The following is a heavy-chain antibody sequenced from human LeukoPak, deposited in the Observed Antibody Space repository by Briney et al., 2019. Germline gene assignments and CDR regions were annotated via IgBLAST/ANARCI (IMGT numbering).Heavy chain of an antibody. CDR1: GVSMSAYQ. D-gene: IGHD2-2*01. Sequence: SETLSLTCTVSGVSMSAYQWSWVRQSPEKGLEWIGCINTKGETSYNPSLKSRVTTSVDTSKSQFSLRLTSVTAADTAVYYCATSNDAMIAPFDRWGQGAPVTVSS. CDR2: INTKGET. J-gene: IGHJ4*02. V-gene: IGHV4-4*09. CDR3: ATSNDAMIAPFDR.